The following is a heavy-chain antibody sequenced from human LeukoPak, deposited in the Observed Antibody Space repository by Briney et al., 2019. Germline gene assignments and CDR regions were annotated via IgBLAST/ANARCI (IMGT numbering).Heavy chain of an antibody. D-gene: IGHD3-22*01. V-gene: IGHV4-61*01. CDR1: GYSFGSGYC. Sequence: SETLSLTCTVSGYSFGSGYCWGWIWQPPGKGLEWIGYIYYSGSPNYNPSLKSRVTISVDTSKNQFSLQLSSLTAADTAVYYCAIGFSGYYPYYFDDWVQGTQVTVSS. CDR3: AIGFSGYYPYYFDD. CDR2: IYYSGSP. J-gene: IGHJ4*02.